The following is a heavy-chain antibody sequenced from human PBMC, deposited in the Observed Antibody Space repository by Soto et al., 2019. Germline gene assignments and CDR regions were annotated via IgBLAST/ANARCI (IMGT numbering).Heavy chain of an antibody. CDR3: ARATSVDAY. V-gene: IGHV3-7*01. J-gene: IGHJ4*02. CDR2: IKQDGSEK. CDR1: GFAFSGYW. Sequence: EVQLVESGGDLVQPGGSLRLSCAASGFAFSGYWMSWVRQAPGEGLEGVANIKQDGSEKYYVDSVKGRFTISRDNATNSLYLQMNSLRVEDTAVYYCARATSVDAYWGQGTLVTVSS. D-gene: IGHD5-12*01.